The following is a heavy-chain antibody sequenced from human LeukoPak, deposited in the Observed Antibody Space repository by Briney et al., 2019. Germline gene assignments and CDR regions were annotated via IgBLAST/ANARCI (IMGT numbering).Heavy chain of an antibody. V-gene: IGHV4-59*08. Sequence: SETLSLTCTVSGGSISNYYWNWIRQPPGKGLEWIGFIYSSGTTNYNPSLKSRLSFSIDTSKNQFSLKLTSVTAADTAVYYCARAYYHYYYYMDVWGKGTTVTVSS. J-gene: IGHJ6*03. CDR1: GGSISNYY. CDR2: IYSSGTT. CDR3: ARAYYHYYYYMDV.